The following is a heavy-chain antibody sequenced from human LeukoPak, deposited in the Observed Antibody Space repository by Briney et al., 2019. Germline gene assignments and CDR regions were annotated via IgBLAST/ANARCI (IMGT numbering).Heavy chain of an antibody. CDR3: AKNVNYDILTGRIDY. CDR2: ISGSGGST. Sequence: GGFLRLSCAASGFTCSSYAMSWVRQAPGKGLEWVSAISGSGGSTYYADSVKGRFTISRDNSKNTLYLQMNSLRAEDTAVYYCAKNVNYDILTGRIDYWGQGTLVTVSS. D-gene: IGHD3-9*01. V-gene: IGHV3-23*01. J-gene: IGHJ4*02. CDR1: GFTCSSYA.